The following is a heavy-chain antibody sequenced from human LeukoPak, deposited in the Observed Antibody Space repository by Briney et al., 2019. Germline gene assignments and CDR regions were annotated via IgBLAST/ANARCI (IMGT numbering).Heavy chain of an antibody. V-gene: IGHV3-7*01. CDR2: INPAGSEK. CDR3: TRGGRYYLGY. D-gene: IGHD3-10*01. CDR1: GFTFSYYW. J-gene: IGHJ4*02. Sequence: PGGSLRLSCAASGFTFSYYWMSWVRQVPGKGLECVANINPAGSEKNYVDSVKGRFTISRDDVENSLYLQMDPLRAEDTAVYYCTRGGRYYLGYWGQGTLVTVSS.